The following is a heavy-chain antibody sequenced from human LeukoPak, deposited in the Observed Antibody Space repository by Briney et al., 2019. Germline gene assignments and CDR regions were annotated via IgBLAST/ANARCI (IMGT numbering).Heavy chain of an antibody. CDR3: ARDFYDTSGYYYDY. CDR1: GFTFSSYE. J-gene: IGHJ4*02. D-gene: IGHD3-22*01. CDR2: ISSSGSTI. Sequence: GGSLRLSCAASGFTFSSYEMNWVRQAPGKGLEWVSYISSSGSTIYYADSVKGRFTISRDNAKNSLYLQMNSLRAEDTAVYYCARDFYDTSGYYYDYWGQGTLVTVSS. V-gene: IGHV3-48*03.